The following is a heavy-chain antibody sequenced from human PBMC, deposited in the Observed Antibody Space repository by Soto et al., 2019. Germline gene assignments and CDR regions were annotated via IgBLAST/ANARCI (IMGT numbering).Heavy chain of an antibody. V-gene: IGHV1-18*01. CDR2: ISAYNGNT. CDR1: GYTFTSYG. D-gene: IGHD3-9*01. CDR3: ARARYDILTGYYTNFDY. J-gene: IGHJ4*02. Sequence: ASVKVSRKASGYTFTSYGISWVRQAPGQGLEWMGWISAYNGNTNYAQKLQGRVTMTTDTSTSTAYMELRSLRSDDTAVYYCARARYDILTGYYTNFDYWGQGTVVTVSS.